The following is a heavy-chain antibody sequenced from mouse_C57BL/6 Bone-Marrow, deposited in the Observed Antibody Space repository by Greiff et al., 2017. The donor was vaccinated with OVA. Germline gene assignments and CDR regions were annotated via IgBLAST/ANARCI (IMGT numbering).Heavy chain of an antibody. V-gene: IGHV1-7*01. CDR3: ARKMTYGYEPYYAMDY. J-gene: IGHJ4*01. CDR2: INPSSGYT. D-gene: IGHD2-2*01. CDR1: GYTFTSYW. Sequence: QVQLQQSGAELAKPGASVKLSCKASGYTFTSYWMHWVKQRPGQGLEWIGYINPSSGYTKYNQKFKDKAKLTADKSSSTAYMQLSSLTYEDSAFYYCARKMTYGYEPYYAMDYWGQGTSVTVSS.